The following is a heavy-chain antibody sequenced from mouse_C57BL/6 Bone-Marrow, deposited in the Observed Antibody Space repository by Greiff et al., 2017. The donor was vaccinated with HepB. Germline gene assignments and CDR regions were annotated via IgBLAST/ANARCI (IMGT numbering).Heavy chain of an antibody. J-gene: IGHJ2*01. V-gene: IGHV5-17*01. D-gene: IGHD1-1*01. CDR3: ARNALQYFDD. CDR1: GFTFSDYG. Sequence: EVHLVESGGGLVKPGGSLKLSCAASGFTFSDYGMHWVRQAPEKGLEWVAYISSGSSTIYSAETVKGRFTISRDNANNTLLLQMTSLRSEDTAMYYCARNALQYFDDWGQGTTLTVSS. CDR2: ISSGSSTI.